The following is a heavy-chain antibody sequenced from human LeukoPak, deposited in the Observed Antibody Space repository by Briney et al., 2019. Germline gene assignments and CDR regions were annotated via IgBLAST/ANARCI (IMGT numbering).Heavy chain of an antibody. Sequence: PGGSLRLSCAASGFTFDDYGMSWVRQAPGKGLEWVSGINWNGGSTGYADSVKGRFTISRDNAKNSLYLQMTSLRAEDTALYYCARATHYYGSSGYDYWGQGTLVTVSS. V-gene: IGHV3-20*04. CDR1: GFTFDDYG. J-gene: IGHJ4*02. D-gene: IGHD3-22*01. CDR2: INWNGGST. CDR3: ARATHYYGSSGYDY.